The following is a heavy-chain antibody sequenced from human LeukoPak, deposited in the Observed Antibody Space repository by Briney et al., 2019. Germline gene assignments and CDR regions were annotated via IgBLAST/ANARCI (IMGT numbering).Heavy chain of an antibody. J-gene: IGHJ4*02. CDR3: ARDWGLGATRYDNTHY. D-gene: IGHD1-26*01. CDR2: IRHDGINK. Sequence: GGSLRLSCVVSGFTFSDYGMYWVRQAPGKGLEGVAFIRHDGINKFYADSVRGRFTISRDNAKNSLYLQMNSLRAEDTAVYYCARDWGLGATRYDNTHYWGQGTLVTVSS. CDR1: GFTFSDYG. V-gene: IGHV3-30*02.